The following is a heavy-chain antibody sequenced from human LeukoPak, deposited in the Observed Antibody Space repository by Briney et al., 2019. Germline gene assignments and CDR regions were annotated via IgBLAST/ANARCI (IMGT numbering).Heavy chain of an antibody. Sequence: SLTLSCAASGFHFDSYANHWVRHPQANGLGWVAGISWNSGIFGYAASVKGRLTISRDNAQKSLYLQMNSLRGADTAFYYCAKGSKTSIEQWGQGTLVTVSS. V-gene: IGHV3-9*01. D-gene: IGHD1/OR15-1a*01. CDR2: ISWNSGIF. J-gene: IGHJ4*02. CDR1: GFHFDSYA. CDR3: AKGSKTSIEQ.